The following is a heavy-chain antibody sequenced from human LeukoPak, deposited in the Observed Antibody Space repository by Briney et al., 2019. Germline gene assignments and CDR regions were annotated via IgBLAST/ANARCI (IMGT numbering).Heavy chain of an antibody. CDR2: IFYNGNT. Sequence: SETLSLTCNVSGGSITNYYWSWIRQPPGKGLEWIGYIFYNGNTNFNPSLKSRVTISVDTSKNQFSLRLSSVTAADTAVYYCARQASWLPYFDLWGRGSPVTVSS. CDR1: GGSITNYY. V-gene: IGHV4-59*08. J-gene: IGHJ2*01. CDR3: ARQASWLPYFDL. D-gene: IGHD5-12*01.